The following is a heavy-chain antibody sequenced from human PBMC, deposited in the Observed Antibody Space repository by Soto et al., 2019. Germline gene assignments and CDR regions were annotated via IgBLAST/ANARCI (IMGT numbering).Heavy chain of an antibody. Sequence: EVQLVESGGGLVQPGGSLRLSCAASGFTFSSYAMSWVRQAPGKGLEWVSCFSGSGGSTYYADSVKGRFTISRDNSKNTQYLQMTSLRAEDTAVYYCAKASSDGYDYYGMDVWGQGTTVTVSS. CDR3: AKASSDGYDYYGMDV. CDR2: FSGSGGST. V-gene: IGHV3-23*04. J-gene: IGHJ6*02. D-gene: IGHD2-15*01. CDR1: GFTFSSYA.